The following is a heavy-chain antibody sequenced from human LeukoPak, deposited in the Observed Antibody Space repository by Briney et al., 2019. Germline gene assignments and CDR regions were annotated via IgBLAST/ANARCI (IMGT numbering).Heavy chain of an antibody. CDR2: ISGSGGST. J-gene: IGHJ4*02. CDR1: GFTFSSYA. CDR3: AKADPIVVVPAAIGY. Sequence: GGSLRLSCAASGFTFSSYAMSWVRQAPGKGLEWVSAISGSGGSTYYADSVKGRFTISRDNSKNTLYLQMNSLRAEDTAEYYCAKADPIVVVPAAIGYWGQGTLVTVSS. V-gene: IGHV3-23*01. D-gene: IGHD2-2*02.